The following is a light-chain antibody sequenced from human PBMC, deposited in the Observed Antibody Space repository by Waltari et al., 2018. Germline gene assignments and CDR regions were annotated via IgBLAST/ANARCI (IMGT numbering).Light chain of an antibody. V-gene: IGLV2-14*01. CDR2: DVS. CDR1: RRDLGGYNY. Sequence: QSALTQPASVSGPPGQSITISCPGTRRDLGGYNYFAWYQQHPGTAPKLMIYDVSKRPSGVSNRFSGSKSGDTASLTISGLQAEDEADYYCSSYTSSSTWVFGGGTKLTVL. J-gene: IGLJ3*02. CDR3: SSYTSSSTWV.